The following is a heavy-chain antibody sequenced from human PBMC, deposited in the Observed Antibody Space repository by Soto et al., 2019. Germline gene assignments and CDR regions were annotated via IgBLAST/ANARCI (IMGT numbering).Heavy chain of an antibody. D-gene: IGHD3-3*01. Sequence: QVQLVQSGAEVKKPGSSVKVSCKASGGTFSSYAISWVRQAPGQGLEWMGGIIPIFGTANYAQKFQGRVTITADEATSTAYMELSSLRSEDTAVYYCARVGDFWSCFRGGMDVWGQGTTVTVSS. V-gene: IGHV1-69*01. CDR2: IIPIFGTA. J-gene: IGHJ6*02. CDR1: GGTFSSYA. CDR3: ARVGDFWSCFRGGMDV.